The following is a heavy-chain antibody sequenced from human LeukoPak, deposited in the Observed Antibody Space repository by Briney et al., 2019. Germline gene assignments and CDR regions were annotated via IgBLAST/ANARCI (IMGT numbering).Heavy chain of an antibody. CDR2: INHSGST. V-gene: IGHV4-34*01. J-gene: IGHJ1*01. CDR3: ARRRIAAAGNPIQH. CDR1: GGSFSGYY. Sequence: SETLSLTCAVSGGSFSGYYWSWIRQPPGKGLEWIGEINHSGSTNYNPSLKSRVTISVDTSKNQFSLKLSSVTAADTAVYYCARRRIAAAGNPIQHWGQGTLVTVSS. D-gene: IGHD6-13*01.